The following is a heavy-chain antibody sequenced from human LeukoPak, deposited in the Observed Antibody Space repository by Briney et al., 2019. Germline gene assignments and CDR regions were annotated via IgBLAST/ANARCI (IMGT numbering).Heavy chain of an antibody. V-gene: IGHV5-51*01. J-gene: IGHJ4*02. CDR2: IYPGDSDT. Sequence: GESLKISCKGSGYTFTSNWIAWVRQLPGKGLEWMGIIYPGDSDTRYSPSFQGQVTISADKSISTAYLQWSSLKASDTAMYYCARAAVAGREGYFDYWGQGTLVTVSS. CDR3: ARAAVAGREGYFDY. D-gene: IGHD6-19*01. CDR1: GYTFTSNW.